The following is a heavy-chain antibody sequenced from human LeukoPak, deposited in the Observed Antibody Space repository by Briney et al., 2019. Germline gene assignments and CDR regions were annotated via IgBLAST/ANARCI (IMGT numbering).Heavy chain of an antibody. CDR3: ARDVKVEMAYYFDY. CDR2: ISYDGSNK. J-gene: IGHJ4*02. CDR1: GFTFSSYA. D-gene: IGHD5-24*01. Sequence: GGSLRLSCAASGFTFSSYAMHWVRQAPGKGLEWVAVISYDGSNKYYADSVKGRFTVSRDNSKNTLYLQMNSLRAEDTAVYYCARDVKVEMAYYFDYWGQGTLVTVSS. V-gene: IGHV3-30-3*01.